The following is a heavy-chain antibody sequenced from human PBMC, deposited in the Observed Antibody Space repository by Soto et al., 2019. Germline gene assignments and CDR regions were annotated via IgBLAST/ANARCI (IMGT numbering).Heavy chain of an antibody. V-gene: IGHV3-64D*06. D-gene: IGHD4-17*01. CDR1: GFTFSRYA. J-gene: IGHJ4*02. CDR3: VRDLQGGVTTDTY. CDR2: ISNDGTNT. Sequence: PGGSLRLSCSASGFTFSRYAMHWVRQAPGKGLEYVSEISNDGTNTYYTGSVNGRFTISRDNSKNTLYLQMSSLRPEDTAVYYCVRDLQGGVTTDTYWGQGTLVTVSS.